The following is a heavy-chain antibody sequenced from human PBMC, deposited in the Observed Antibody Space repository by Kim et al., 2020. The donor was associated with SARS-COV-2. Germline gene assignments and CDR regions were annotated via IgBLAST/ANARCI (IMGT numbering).Heavy chain of an antibody. J-gene: IGHJ4*02. CDR3: ARGYYGSGSYSH. V-gene: IGHV4-34*01. Sequence: SETLSLTCAVYGGSFSGYYWSWIRQPPGKGLEWIGEINHSGSTNYNPSLKSRVTISVDTSKNQFSLRLSSVPAADTAVYYCARGYYGSGSYSHWGQGTLV. D-gene: IGHD3-10*01. CDR1: GGSFSGYY. CDR2: INHSGST.